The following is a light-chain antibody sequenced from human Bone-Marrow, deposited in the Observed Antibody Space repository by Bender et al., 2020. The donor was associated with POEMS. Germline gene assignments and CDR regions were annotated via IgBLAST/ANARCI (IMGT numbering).Light chain of an antibody. Sequence: QSALTQPASVSGSPGQSITISCTGTSSDVGGYNSVSWHQQHPGKAPNLMIYDVNNRPSGVSNRFSGSKSGNTASLTISGLQAEDEADYYCSSYTSSSTWVFGGGTKVTVL. V-gene: IGLV2-14*03. J-gene: IGLJ3*02. CDR3: SSYTSSSTWV. CDR2: DVN. CDR1: SSDVGGYNS.